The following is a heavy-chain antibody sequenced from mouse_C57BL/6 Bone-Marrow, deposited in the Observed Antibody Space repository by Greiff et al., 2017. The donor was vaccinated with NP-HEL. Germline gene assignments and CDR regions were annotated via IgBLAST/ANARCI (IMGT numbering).Heavy chain of an antibody. CDR3: ARKTTAGYFDV. J-gene: IGHJ1*03. CDR2: INPGSGGT. D-gene: IGHD1-2*01. V-gene: IGHV1-54*01. Sequence: QVQLQQSGAELVRPGTSVKVSCKASGYAFTNYLIEWVKQRPGQGLEWIGEINPGSGGTNYNEKFKGKATLTADKSSSTAYMQLSSLTSEDSAVYFCARKTTAGYFDVWGTGTTVTVSS. CDR1: GYAFTNYL.